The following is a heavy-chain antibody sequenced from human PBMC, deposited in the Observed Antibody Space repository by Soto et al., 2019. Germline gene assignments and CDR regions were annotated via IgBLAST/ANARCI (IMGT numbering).Heavy chain of an antibody. CDR1: GFTFSTYW. V-gene: IGHV3-74*01. Sequence: GGSLRLSCAASGFTFSTYWMHWIRQVPGKGLEWVSRINSDASHTYYADSVKGRFTISRDNAKNTLHLEMNSLRAEDTAVYYCVRDGYCITTSCYGNWFDPWGQGTLVTVSS. D-gene: IGHD2-2*01. CDR3: VRDGYCITTSCYGNWFDP. CDR2: INSDASHT. J-gene: IGHJ5*02.